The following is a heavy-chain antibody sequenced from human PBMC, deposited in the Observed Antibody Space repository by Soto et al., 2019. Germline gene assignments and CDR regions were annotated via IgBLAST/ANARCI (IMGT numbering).Heavy chain of an antibody. CDR3: ARGIIYCSGGSCNYYYYGTDV. D-gene: IGHD2-15*01. J-gene: IGHJ6*02. CDR1: GYTFTGYY. V-gene: IGHV1-2*04. CDR2: INPNSGGT. Sequence: ASVKVSCKASGYTFTGYYMHWVRQAPGQGLEWMGWINPNSGGTNYAQKFQGWVTMTRDTSISTAYMELSRLRSDDTAVYYCARGIIYCSGGSCNYYYYGTDVWGQGTTVTVSS.